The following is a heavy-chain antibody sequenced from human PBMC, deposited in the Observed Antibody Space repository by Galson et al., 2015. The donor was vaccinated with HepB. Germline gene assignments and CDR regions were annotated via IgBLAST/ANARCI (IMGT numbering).Heavy chain of an antibody. J-gene: IGHJ4*02. D-gene: IGHD2-21*01. V-gene: IGHV3-74*03. CDR3: ARAIVVVIATHGPADY. CDR1: GFTFSSNW. Sequence: SLRLSCAASGFTFSSNWMHWIRQAPGEGLVWVSHINVAGSTTEYADSVKGRFTISRDNAKNTLYLQMNSLRAEDTAVYYCARAIVVVIATHGPADYWGQGTLVTVSS. CDR2: INVAGSTT.